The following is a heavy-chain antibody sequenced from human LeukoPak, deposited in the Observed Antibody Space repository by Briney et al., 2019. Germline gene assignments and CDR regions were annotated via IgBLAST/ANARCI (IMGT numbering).Heavy chain of an antibody. CDR1: GFTFSSYS. V-gene: IGHV3-21*01. J-gene: IGHJ6*03. Sequence: GGSLRLSCAASGFTFSSYSMSWVRQAPGKGLEWVSSISSSSSYIYYADSVKGRFTISRDNAKNSLYLQMNSLRAEDTAVYYCARGVVPAAYYMDVWGKGTAVTVSS. D-gene: IGHD2-2*01. CDR2: ISSSSSYI. CDR3: ARGVVPAAYYMDV.